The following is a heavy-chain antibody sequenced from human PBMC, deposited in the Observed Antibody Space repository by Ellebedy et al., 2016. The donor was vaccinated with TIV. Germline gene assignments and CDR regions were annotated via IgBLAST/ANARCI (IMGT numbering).Heavy chain of an antibody. CDR2: INPNSGGT. V-gene: IGHV1-2*02. CDR1: GYTFTGYY. CDR3: ARGGGFWSGYYTGNWFDP. Sequence: ASVKVSXXASGYTFTGYYMHWVRQAPGQGLEWMGWINPNSGGTNYAQKFQGRVTMTTDTSTSTAYMELRSLRSDDTAVYYCARGGGFWSGYYTGNWFDPWGQGTLVTVSS. J-gene: IGHJ5*02. D-gene: IGHD3-3*01.